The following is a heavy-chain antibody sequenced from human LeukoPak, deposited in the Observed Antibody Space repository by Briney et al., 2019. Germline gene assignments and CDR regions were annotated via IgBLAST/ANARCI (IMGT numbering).Heavy chain of an antibody. J-gene: IGHJ3*01. D-gene: IGHD2-2*01. CDR2: IQEYGSQK. Sequence: TGGSLRLSCAASGFNFGYYWMSWVRQAPGKGLEWVANIQEYGSQKYYGGSVRGRFTISRDNGKNSLSLHMNGLRAEDTAVYYCAREATSTRAAFDPWGQGTMVTVS. V-gene: IGHV3-7*01. CDR1: GFNFGYYW. CDR3: AREATSTRAAFDP.